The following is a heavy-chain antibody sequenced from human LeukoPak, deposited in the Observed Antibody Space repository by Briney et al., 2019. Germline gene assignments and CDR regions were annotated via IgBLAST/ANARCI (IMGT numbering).Heavy chain of an antibody. CDR3: TRAFGYYYFYMDV. V-gene: IGHV3-49*04. Sequence: GGTLSLSCAASGFTFCDYAMSWVRQAPGKGGEWGGSITPEAYDGATDYCASVKGRFTSSRDDSKTIAYLQMNSLNTEDTAVYYCTRAFGYYYFYMDVWGKGTTVIVSS. CDR2: ITPEAYDGAT. CDR1: GFTFCDYA. J-gene: IGHJ6*03. D-gene: IGHD3-16*01.